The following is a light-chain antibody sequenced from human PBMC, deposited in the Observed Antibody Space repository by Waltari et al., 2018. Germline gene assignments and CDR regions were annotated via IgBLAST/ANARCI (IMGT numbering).Light chain of an antibody. Sequence: QSALTQPRSVSGSLGQSVTIACTGTSSDVGGFNYVSWYPQHPGKAPKLIIYDVIKRPSGVPDRFSGSKSGNTASLTISGLQAEDEGDYYYCSYAGSYTSIFGTGTEVTVL. V-gene: IGLV2-11*01. CDR1: SSDVGGFNY. J-gene: IGLJ1*01. CDR3: CSYAGSYTSI. CDR2: DVI.